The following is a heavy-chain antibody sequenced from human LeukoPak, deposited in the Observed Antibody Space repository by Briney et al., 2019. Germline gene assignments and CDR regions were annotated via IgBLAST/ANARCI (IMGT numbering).Heavy chain of an antibody. CDR3: ARSGYSYGADAFDI. CDR1: GGSISSYY. CDR2: IYYSGST. Sequence: SETLSLTCTVSGGSISSYYWGWIRQTPGKGLEWIGYIYYSGSTNYNPSLKSRVTISLDTSKNQFSLKLSSVTAADTAVYYCARSGYSYGADAFDIWGQGTMVTVSS. D-gene: IGHD5-18*01. J-gene: IGHJ3*02. V-gene: IGHV4-59*01.